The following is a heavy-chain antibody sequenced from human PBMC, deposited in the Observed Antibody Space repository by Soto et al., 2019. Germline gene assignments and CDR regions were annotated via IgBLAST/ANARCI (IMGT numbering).Heavy chain of an antibody. CDR3: ARAAGGGYCSGGSCYSRAFDI. Sequence: SETLSLTCAVSGYSISSGYYWGWIRQPPGKGLEWIGSVYRSGSTYYNPSLKSRVTISVDTSKNQFSLKLSSVTAADTAVYYCARAAGGGYCSGGSCYSRAFDIWGQGTMVTVSS. CDR2: VYRSGST. D-gene: IGHD2-15*01. CDR1: GYSISSGYY. J-gene: IGHJ3*02. V-gene: IGHV4-38-2*01.